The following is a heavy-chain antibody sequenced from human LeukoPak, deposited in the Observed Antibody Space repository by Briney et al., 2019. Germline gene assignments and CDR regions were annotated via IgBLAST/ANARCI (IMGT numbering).Heavy chain of an antibody. CDR2: ISGSGGGT. Sequence: GGSLRLSRAASGFTFSSYAMSWVRQAPEKGLEWVSTISGSGGGTYYADSVKGRFTISRDDSKNTVYLQMNSLRAEDTAIYFCAKEWGTFYCDYWGQGTLVSVSS. CDR3: AKEWGTFYCDY. J-gene: IGHJ4*02. D-gene: IGHD3-16*01. V-gene: IGHV3-23*01. CDR1: GFTFSSYA.